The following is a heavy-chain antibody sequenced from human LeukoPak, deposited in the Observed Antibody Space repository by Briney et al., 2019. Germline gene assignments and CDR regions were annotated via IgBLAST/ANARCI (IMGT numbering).Heavy chain of an antibody. CDR3: ARAGVDYGDYDYYHYMDV. D-gene: IGHD4-17*01. Sequence: SETLSLTCTVSGGSISSSSYYWGWIRQPPGKGLEWIGSIYYSGSTYYNPSLKSRVTLSVDTYKNQFSLKLSSVTAADTAVYYCARAGVDYGDYDYYHYMDVWGKGTTVTVSS. V-gene: IGHV4-39*07. J-gene: IGHJ6*03. CDR1: GGSISSSSYY. CDR2: IYYSGST.